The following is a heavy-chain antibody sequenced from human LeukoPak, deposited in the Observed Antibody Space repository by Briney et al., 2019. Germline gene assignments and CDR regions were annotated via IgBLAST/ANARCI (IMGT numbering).Heavy chain of an antibody. CDR3: AKDRFGSSWYFDY. D-gene: IGHD6-13*01. Sequence: GGSLRLSCAASGFTLSSYAMSWVRQAPGKGLEWVSAISGSGGSTYYADSVKGRFTISRDNSKNTLYLQMNSLRAEDTAVYYCAKDRFGSSWYFDYWGQGTLVTVSS. V-gene: IGHV3-23*01. CDR2: ISGSGGST. CDR1: GFTLSSYA. J-gene: IGHJ4*02.